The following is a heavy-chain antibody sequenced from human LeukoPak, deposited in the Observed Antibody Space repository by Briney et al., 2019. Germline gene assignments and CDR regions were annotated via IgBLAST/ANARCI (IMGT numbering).Heavy chain of an antibody. J-gene: IGHJ4*02. CDR1: GLSLRNVW. CDR2: IKRETDGGTT. CDR3: WLVRPFDY. V-gene: IGHV3-15*07. Sequence: GVSLRLSCAVSGLSLRNVWMNWLRQAPGKGLEWVGLIKRETDGGTTDFAAPVKGRFTISRDDSKSITYLQMKSLKTEDTAVHQQWLVRPFDYWGQGTLVTVSS. D-gene: IGHD6-19*01.